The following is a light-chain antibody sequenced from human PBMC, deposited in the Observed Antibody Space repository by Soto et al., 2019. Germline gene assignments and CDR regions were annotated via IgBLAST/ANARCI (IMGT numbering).Light chain of an antibody. CDR1: QSVGSTH. CDR3: QQYVSSPLYT. Sequence: NVLTQSPGTLSLSPGERATLSCRTSQSVGSTHLAWYQQQPGQAPRLLIHGVSSRAAGIPDRFSGSRSGTDFTLTISRLEPEDFAVYYCQQYVSSPLYTFGQGTKLEIK. CDR2: GVS. V-gene: IGKV3-20*01. J-gene: IGKJ2*01.